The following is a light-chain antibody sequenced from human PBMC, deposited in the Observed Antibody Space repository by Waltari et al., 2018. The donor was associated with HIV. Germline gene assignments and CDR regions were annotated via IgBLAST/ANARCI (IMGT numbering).Light chain of an antibody. CDR3: QQRNNWPPIT. J-gene: IGKJ5*01. CDR2: DTS. CDR1: QSVSSY. Sequence: ELVLTQSPATLSLSPGERATLSCRASQSVSSYLAWYQQKPGQAPRPLTYDTSNRATGIPARFSGSGSGTDFTLTISNLEPEDFAVYYCQQRNNWPPITFGQGTRLEIK. V-gene: IGKV3-11*01.